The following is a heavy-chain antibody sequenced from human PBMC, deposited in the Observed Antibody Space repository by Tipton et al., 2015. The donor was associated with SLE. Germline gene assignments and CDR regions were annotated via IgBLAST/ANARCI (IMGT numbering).Heavy chain of an antibody. CDR2: IYYSGST. Sequence: TLSLTCTVSGGSISSGSYYWAWIRQPPGKGLEWIGSIYYSGSTYYNPSLKSRVTISVDASKNQFSLKLSSVTAADTAVYYCARHSEWEPRLFDLWGRGTLVTVSS. D-gene: IGHD1-26*01. CDR3: ARHSEWEPRLFDL. CDR1: GGSISSGSYY. V-gene: IGHV4-39*01. J-gene: IGHJ2*01.